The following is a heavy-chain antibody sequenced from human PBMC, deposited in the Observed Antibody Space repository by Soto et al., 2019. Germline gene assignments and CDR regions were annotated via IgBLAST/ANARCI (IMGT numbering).Heavy chain of an antibody. D-gene: IGHD3-10*01. CDR3: ARRTPGSGGVLDY. J-gene: IGHJ4*02. Sequence: QVQLQESGPGLVKPSETLSLTCTVSGGSISSYYWSWIRQPPGKGLEWIGYIYYSGSTNYNPSLKGRVHISVDTSKNQFSLKLSSVTPADTAVYYCARRTPGSGGVLDYWGQGTLVTVSS. V-gene: IGHV4-59*01. CDR1: GGSISSYY. CDR2: IYYSGST.